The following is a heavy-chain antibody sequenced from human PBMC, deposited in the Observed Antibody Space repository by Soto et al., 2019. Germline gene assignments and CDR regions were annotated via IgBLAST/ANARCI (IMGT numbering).Heavy chain of an antibody. V-gene: IGHV4-4*02. Sequence: QVQLQESGPGLVKPSGTLSLTCAVSSGSISSSNWWSWVRQPPGQGLEWIGEIYHSGSTNYNPSLKSRVTISVDKSKNQFSLKLSSVTAEDTAVYYCARLGGYCSGGSCLGDYYYYYYMDVCGKGTTVTVSS. CDR2: IYHSGST. CDR1: SGSISSSNW. CDR3: ARLGGYCSGGSCLGDYYYYYYMDV. J-gene: IGHJ6*03. D-gene: IGHD2-15*01.